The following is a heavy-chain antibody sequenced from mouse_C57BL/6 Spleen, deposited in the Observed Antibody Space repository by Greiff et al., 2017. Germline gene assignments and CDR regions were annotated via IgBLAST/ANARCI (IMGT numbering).Heavy chain of an antibody. D-gene: IGHD1-1*01. CDR1: GYSITSGYY. V-gene: IGHV3-6*01. J-gene: IGHJ1*03. CDR2: ISYDGSN. Sequence: EVKLQESGPGLVKPSQSLSLTCSVTGYSITSGYYWNWIRQFPGNKLEWMGYISYDGSNNYNPSLKNRISITRDTSKNQFFLKLNSVTTEDTATYYCARDRMTTVGYFDVWGTGTTVTVSS. CDR3: ARDRMTTVGYFDV.